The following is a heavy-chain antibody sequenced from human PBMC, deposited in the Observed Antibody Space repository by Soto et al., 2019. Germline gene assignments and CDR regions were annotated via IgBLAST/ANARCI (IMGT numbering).Heavy chain of an antibody. CDR2: IIPILGIA. Sequence: QVQLVQSGAEVKKPGSSVKVSCKASGGTFSSYTISWVRQAPGQGLEWMGRIIPILGIANYAQKVQSRVTITADKSRSTDYMKLISLRSEDTAVYYCARADYGGNFCFDYWGQGTLVTVSS. CDR1: GGTFSSYT. CDR3: ARADYGGNFCFDY. V-gene: IGHV1-69*02. J-gene: IGHJ4*02. D-gene: IGHD4-17*01.